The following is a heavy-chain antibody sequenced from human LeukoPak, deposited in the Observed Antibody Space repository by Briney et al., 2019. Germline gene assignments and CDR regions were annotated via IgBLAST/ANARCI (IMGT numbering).Heavy chain of an antibody. Sequence: GASVKVSCKASGYTFTSYGISWVRQAPGQGLEWMGWINPNSGGTNYAQKFQGRVTMTRDTSISTAYMELSRLRSDDTAVYYCARDRQAVTTGEDYWGQGTLVTVSS. CDR2: INPNSGGT. CDR1: GYTFTSYG. V-gene: IGHV1-2*02. D-gene: IGHD4-17*01. CDR3: ARDRQAVTTGEDY. J-gene: IGHJ4*02.